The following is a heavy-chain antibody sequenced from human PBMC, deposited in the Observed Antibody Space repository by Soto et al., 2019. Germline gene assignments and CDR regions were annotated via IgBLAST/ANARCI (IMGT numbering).Heavy chain of an antibody. CDR2: IIPIFGTA. J-gene: IGHJ6*02. V-gene: IGHV1-69*05. Sequence: SVKVSCKASGGTFSSYAISWVRQAPGKGLEWMGGIIPIFGTANYAQKFQGRVTMTRDTSTSTVYMELSSLRSEDTAVYYCARDWVPYSSSSEYYYYYGMDVWGQGTTVTVSS. CDR3: ARDWVPYSSSSEYYYYYGMDV. CDR1: GGTFSSYA. D-gene: IGHD6-6*01.